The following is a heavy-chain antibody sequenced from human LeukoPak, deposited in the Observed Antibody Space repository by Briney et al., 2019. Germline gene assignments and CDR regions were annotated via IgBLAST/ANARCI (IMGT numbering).Heavy chain of an antibody. J-gene: IGHJ4*02. Sequence: ASVKVSCKASGYTFTGYYMHWVRQAPGQGLEWMGWINPNSGGTNYARKFQGWVTMTRDTSISTAYMELSRLRSDDTAVYYCARGTYRRTASGSNHYYFDYWGQGTLVTVSS. CDR1: GYTFTGYY. CDR2: INPNSGGT. CDR3: ARGTYRRTASGSNHYYFDY. D-gene: IGHD1-14*01. V-gene: IGHV1-2*04.